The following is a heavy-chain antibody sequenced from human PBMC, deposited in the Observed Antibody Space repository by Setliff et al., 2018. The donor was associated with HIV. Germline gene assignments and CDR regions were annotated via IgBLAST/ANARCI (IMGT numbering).Heavy chain of an antibody. V-gene: IGHV1-18*01. CDR1: GYTFTSFG. D-gene: IGHD6-19*01. Sequence: ASVKVSCKASGYTFTSFGISWVRQAPGQGLEWMGRISAYNGNTDHAQRLQGRVTMTTDASTRTAYMELRSLRSDDTAVYYCARAAVAGPWRKLDYWGQGTLVTVSS. J-gene: IGHJ4*02. CDR2: ISAYNGNT. CDR3: ARAAVAGPWRKLDY.